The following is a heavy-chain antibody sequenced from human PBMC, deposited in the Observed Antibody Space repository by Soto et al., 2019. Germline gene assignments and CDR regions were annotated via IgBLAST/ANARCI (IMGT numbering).Heavy chain of an antibody. V-gene: IGHV4-34*01. D-gene: IGHD6-6*01. Sequence: QVQLQQSGAGLLKPSETLSLTCAVYGGSFSGYYWCWIRQPPGKGLEWMGERNHSGSTNYNPSLKSRVTISVDTSTNKFSLKVSAVTAADAGAYYCASGRSKYSRDFDYWGQGTLVTVSS. CDR3: ASGRSKYSRDFDY. CDR2: RNHSGST. J-gene: IGHJ4*02. CDR1: GGSFSGYY.